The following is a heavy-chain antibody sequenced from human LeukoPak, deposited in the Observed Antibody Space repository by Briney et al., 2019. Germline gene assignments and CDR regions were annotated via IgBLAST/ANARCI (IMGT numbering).Heavy chain of an antibody. CDR2: VYRSGST. CDR1: GYSISSDYY. D-gene: IGHD2-15*01. CDR3: AAPGGGDSFDI. J-gene: IGHJ3*02. V-gene: IGHV4-38-2*01. Sequence: SETLSLTCAVSGYSISSDYYGGWIRQPPGKGLEWIGSVYRSGSTYYKPSLKSRVTISVDTSKNQVSLNLRSVTAADTAVYYCAAPGGGDSFDIWGQGTMVTVSS.